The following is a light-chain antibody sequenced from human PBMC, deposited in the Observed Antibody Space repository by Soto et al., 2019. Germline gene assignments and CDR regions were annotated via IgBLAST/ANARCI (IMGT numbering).Light chain of an antibody. V-gene: IGKV3-15*01. CDR1: QSVSSN. CDR2: GAS. CDR3: LQYDKWPPRLT. J-gene: IGKJ4*01. Sequence: EIALTQSPGSLSLSLVPRASLSYRASQSVSSNLAWYQQKPGQAPRLLIYGASKRATGVPAKFSGSGSGTEFTLTIRSLQSEDFAVYYCLQYDKWPPRLTFGGGTKVDIK.